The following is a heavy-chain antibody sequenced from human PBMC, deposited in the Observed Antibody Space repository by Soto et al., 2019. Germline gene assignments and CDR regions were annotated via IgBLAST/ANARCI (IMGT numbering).Heavy chain of an antibody. J-gene: IGHJ4*02. Sequence: ASLKVSCKASGYTFTGYYMHWVRQAPGQGLEWMGWMNPNSGNTGYAQKFQGRVTMTRNTSISTAYMELSSLRSEDTAVYYCVSGGITFGGVIVILAYWGQGTLVTVSS. CDR2: MNPNSGNT. V-gene: IGHV1-8*02. CDR3: VSGGITFGGVIVILAY. CDR1: GYTFTGYY. D-gene: IGHD3-16*02.